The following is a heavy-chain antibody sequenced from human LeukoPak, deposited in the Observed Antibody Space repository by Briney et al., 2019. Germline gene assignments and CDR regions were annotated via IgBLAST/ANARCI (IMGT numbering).Heavy chain of an antibody. CDR2: IYSGGST. V-gene: IGHV3-53*01. CDR1: GFTVSSNY. D-gene: IGHD3-10*01. J-gene: IGHJ4*02. Sequence: GGSLRLSCAASGFTVSSNYMSWVRQAPGKGLEWVSVIYSGGSTYYADSVKGRFTISRDNSKNTLYLQMNSLRAEDTAVYYCAVMVRGVIITEALDYWGQGTLVTVSS. CDR3: AVMVRGVIITEALDY.